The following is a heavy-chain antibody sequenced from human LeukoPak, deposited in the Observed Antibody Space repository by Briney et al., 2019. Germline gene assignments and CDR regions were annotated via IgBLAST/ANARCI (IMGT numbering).Heavy chain of an antibody. CDR1: GGSISSYY. V-gene: IGHV4-59*01. CDR2: IYYSGST. Sequence: PSETLSLTCTVSGGSISSYYWSWIRQTPGKGLEWIGYIYYSGSTNFNPSLKSRVTISVDTSKNQFSLKLRSVTAADTAVYYCARVTGYMIEDYFDYWGQGTLVTVSS. J-gene: IGHJ4*02. CDR3: ARVTGYMIEDYFDY. D-gene: IGHD3-22*01.